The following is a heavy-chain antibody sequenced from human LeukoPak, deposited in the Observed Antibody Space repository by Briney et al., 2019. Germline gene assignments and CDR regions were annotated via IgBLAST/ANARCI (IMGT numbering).Heavy chain of an antibody. D-gene: IGHD3-22*01. Sequence: PSETLSLTCTVSGGSISSYYWSWIRQPPGKGLEWIGYIYYSGSTNYNPSLKSRVTISVDTSKNQFSLKLSSVTAADTAVYYCARHAYYDRSGYFDYWGQGTLFTVSS. CDR1: GGSISSYY. CDR3: ARHAYYDRSGYFDY. V-gene: IGHV4-59*08. J-gene: IGHJ4*02. CDR2: IYYSGST.